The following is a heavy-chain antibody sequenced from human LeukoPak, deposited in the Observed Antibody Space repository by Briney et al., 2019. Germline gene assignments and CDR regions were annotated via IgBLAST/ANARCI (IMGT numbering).Heavy chain of an antibody. CDR1: GFTVSNNY. J-gene: IGHJ4*02. CDR3: ARGDGYNFFDC. D-gene: IGHD5-24*01. Sequence: GGSLRLSCAASGFTVSNNYMSWGRQAPGKGLEWVSVIYRVGSTYYADSVKGRFTISRDNSKNTLYLQMNSLRAEDTAMYYCARGDGYNFFDCWGQGVLVTVSS. V-gene: IGHV3-66*01. CDR2: IYRVGST.